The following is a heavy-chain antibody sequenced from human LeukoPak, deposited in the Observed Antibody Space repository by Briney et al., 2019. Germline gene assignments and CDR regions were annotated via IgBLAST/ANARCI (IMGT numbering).Heavy chain of an antibody. CDR2: ISWNSGSI. Sequence: GGSLRLSCAASGFTFDDYAMPWVRQAPGKGLEWVSGISWNSGSIGYADSVKGRFTISRDNAKNSLYLQMNSLRAEDTALYYCAKDLYSSLNYGMDVWGQGTTVTVSS. V-gene: IGHV3-9*01. CDR3: AKDLYSSLNYGMDV. CDR1: GFTFDDYA. D-gene: IGHD6-6*01. J-gene: IGHJ6*02.